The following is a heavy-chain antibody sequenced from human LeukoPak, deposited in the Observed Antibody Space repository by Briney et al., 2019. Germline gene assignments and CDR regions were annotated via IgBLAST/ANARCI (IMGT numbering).Heavy chain of an antibody. CDR1: GFTFSNYA. D-gene: IGHD3-9*01. CDR3: AKWGDYDVLTDYYFSDY. J-gene: IGHJ4*02. Sequence: PGGSLRLSCAASGFTFSNYAMSWVRQAPGKGLEWVSAITGGGSGIYYADSMKSRFTISRDNSKNTLYLQINSLRAEDTAVYYCAKWGDYDVLTDYYFSDYWGQGTLVTVSS. V-gene: IGHV3-23*01. CDR2: ITGGGSGI.